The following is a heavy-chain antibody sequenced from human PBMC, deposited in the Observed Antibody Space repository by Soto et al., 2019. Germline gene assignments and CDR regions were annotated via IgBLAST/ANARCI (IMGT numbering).Heavy chain of an antibody. V-gene: IGHV1-69*06. CDR2: IIPIFGTA. J-gene: IGHJ6*02. CDR1: GGTFSSYA. D-gene: IGHD3-22*01. CDR3: ARDRSYYDSSGYYYGMDV. Sequence: GASVNVSCKASGGTFSSYAISWVRQAPGQGLEWMGGIIPIFGTANYEQKFQGRVTNTADKSTSTAYMELSSLRSEDTAVYYCARDRSYYDSSGYYYGMDVWGQGTTVTVSS.